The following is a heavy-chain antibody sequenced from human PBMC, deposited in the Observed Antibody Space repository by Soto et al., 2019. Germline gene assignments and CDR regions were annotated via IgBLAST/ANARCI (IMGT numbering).Heavy chain of an antibody. Sequence: QVQLQESGPGLVKPSETLSLTCIVSGSSISSYYWSWIRQPAGKELEWIGRIYTSGSTNYNPSLKGRVTMSVDTSENQFSLKLSSVTAADTAVYYCARGRYYYGSGSLDYWGQGTLVTVSS. V-gene: IGHV4-4*07. CDR1: GSSISSYY. J-gene: IGHJ4*02. CDR3: ARGRYYYGSGSLDY. CDR2: IYTSGST. D-gene: IGHD3-10*01.